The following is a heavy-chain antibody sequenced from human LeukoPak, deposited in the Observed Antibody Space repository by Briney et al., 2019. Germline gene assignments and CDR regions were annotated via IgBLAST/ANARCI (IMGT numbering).Heavy chain of an antibody. V-gene: IGHV3-30-3*01. CDR3: ARERAVGATIWPSELVADY. CDR1: GFTFSSYD. Sequence: GGSLRLSCAASGFTFSSYDMHWVRQAPGKGLEWVAVISYDGSNKYYADSVKGRFTISRDNSENTLYLQMNSLRAEDTAVYYCARERAVGATIWPSELVADYWGQGTLVTVSS. D-gene: IGHD1-26*01. CDR2: ISYDGSNK. J-gene: IGHJ4*02.